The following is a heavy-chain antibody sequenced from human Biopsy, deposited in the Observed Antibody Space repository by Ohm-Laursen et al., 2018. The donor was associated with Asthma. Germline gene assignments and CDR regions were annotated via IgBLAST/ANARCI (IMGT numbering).Heavy chain of an antibody. J-gene: IGHJ4*02. CDR1: GFSFSNFA. CDR2: ISKDASTQ. CDR3: ARGDSSNWSHYYFDY. Sequence: SLRLSCSASGFSFSNFAIHWVRQAPGKGLEWVGVISKDASTQDYADSVRGRFTISRDYSKNTLYLQMHSLRAEDTAVYYCARGDSSNWSHYYFDYWGQGTLVTVSS. V-gene: IGHV3-30*07. D-gene: IGHD3-22*01.